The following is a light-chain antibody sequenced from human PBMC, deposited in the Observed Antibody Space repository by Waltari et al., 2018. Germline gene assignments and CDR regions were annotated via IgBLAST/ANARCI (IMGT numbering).Light chain of an antibody. CDR1: SSDVGGYNY. J-gene: IGLJ2*01. CDR3: CSYAGSSWV. CDR2: DVS. V-gene: IGLV2-11*01. Sequence: QSALTQPRSVSGSPGQSVTISCTGTSSDVGGYNYVSWYQQHPGKAPKLMIYDVSKRPSGVPDRFSGCKSGNTASLTISGRQAEDEADYYCCSYAGSSWVFGGGTKLTVL.